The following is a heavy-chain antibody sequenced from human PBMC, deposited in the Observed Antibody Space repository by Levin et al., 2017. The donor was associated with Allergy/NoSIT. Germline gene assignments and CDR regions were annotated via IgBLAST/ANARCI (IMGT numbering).Heavy chain of an antibody. CDR3: AREVGATAFDY. V-gene: IGHV3-74*01. J-gene: IGHJ4*02. Sequence: GGSLRLSCAASGFTFSSYWMHWVRQAPGKGLVWVSRINSDGSSTSYADSVKGRFTISRDNAKNTLYLQMNSLRAEDTAVYYCAREVGATAFDYWGQGTLVTVSS. D-gene: IGHD1-26*01. CDR1: GFTFSSYW. CDR2: INSDGSST.